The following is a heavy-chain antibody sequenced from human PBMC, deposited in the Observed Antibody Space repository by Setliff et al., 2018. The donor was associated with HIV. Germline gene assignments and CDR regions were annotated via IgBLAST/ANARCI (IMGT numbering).Heavy chain of an antibody. CDR2: ITPILGIA. CDR3: AREDTAMVTTHYYYYGMDV. Sequence: SVKVSCKASGGTFSSYAISWVRQAPGQGLEWMGGITPILGIANYAQKFQGRVTVTADKSTSTAYMELSSLRSEDTAVYYCAREDTAMVTTHYYYYGMDVWGQGTTVTVSS. V-gene: IGHV1-69*10. D-gene: IGHD5-18*01. CDR1: GGTFSSYA. J-gene: IGHJ6*02.